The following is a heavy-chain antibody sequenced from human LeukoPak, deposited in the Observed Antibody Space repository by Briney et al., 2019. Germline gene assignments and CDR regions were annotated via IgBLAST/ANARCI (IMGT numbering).Heavy chain of an antibody. Sequence: GESLKISCAASGFTFSHYWMHWIRQAPGKGLVWVSRIDSDGSSTNYADSVKGRFSISRDNIKNTVYLQMSSLRAEDTAVYYCTAGFQYLGQGTLVTVSS. J-gene: IGHJ1*01. CDR2: IDSDGSST. CDR3: TAGFQY. V-gene: IGHV3-74*01. D-gene: IGHD6-13*01. CDR1: GFTFSHYW.